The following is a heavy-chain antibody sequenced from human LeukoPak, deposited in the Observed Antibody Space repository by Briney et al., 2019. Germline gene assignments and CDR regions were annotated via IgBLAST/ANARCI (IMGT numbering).Heavy chain of an antibody. CDR2: IRYDGSNK. D-gene: IGHD1-1*01. CDR3: ATLRKSLWIPEFDF. J-gene: IGHJ4*02. CDR1: GFTFSSYG. Sequence: AGGSLRLSCAASGFTFSSYGMHWVRQAPGKGLEWVAFIRYDGSNKYYADSVKGRFTISRDNSKNTLYLQMNSLRAEDTAVYYCATLRKSLWIPEFDFWGQGTLVTVSS. V-gene: IGHV3-30*02.